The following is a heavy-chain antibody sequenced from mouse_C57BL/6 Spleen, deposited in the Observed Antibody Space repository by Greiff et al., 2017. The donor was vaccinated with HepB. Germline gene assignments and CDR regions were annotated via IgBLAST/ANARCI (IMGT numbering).Heavy chain of an antibody. CDR2: INPSTGGT. J-gene: IGHJ2*01. V-gene: IGHV1-42*01. Sequence: EVKLMESGPELVKPGASVKISCKASGYSFTGYYMNWVKQSPEKSLEWIGEINPSTGGTTYNQKFKAKATLTVDKSSSTAYMQLKSLTSEDSAVYYCARRDWAYYFDYWGQGTTLTVSS. D-gene: IGHD4-1*01. CDR1: GYSFTGYY. CDR3: ARRDWAYYFDY.